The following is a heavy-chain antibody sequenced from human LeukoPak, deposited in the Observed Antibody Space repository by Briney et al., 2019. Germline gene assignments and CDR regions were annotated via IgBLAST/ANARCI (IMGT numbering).Heavy chain of an antibody. CDR2: IIPILGIA. CDR3: ATLGVVAATFTDH. V-gene: IGHV1-69*04. D-gene: IGHD2-15*01. Sequence: ASVEVSCKASGGTFSSYAISWVRQAPGQGLEWMGRIIPILGIANYAQKFQGRVTITADKSTSTAYMELSSLRSEDTAVYYCATLGVVAATFTDHWGQGTLVTVSS. CDR1: GGTFSSYA. J-gene: IGHJ5*02.